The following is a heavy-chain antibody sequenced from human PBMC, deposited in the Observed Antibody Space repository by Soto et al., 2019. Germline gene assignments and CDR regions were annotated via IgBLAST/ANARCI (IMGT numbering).Heavy chain of an antibody. CDR3: AKDTEVQSTLANPYYFDY. J-gene: IGHJ4*02. V-gene: IGHV3-23*01. CDR2: ISGSGGST. Sequence: VGSLRLSCAASGFTFSSYAMSWVRQAPGKGLEWVSAISGSGGSTYYADSVKGRFTISRDNSKNTLYLQMNSLRAEDTAVYYCAKDTEVQSTLANPYYFDYWGQGTLVTVSS. CDR1: GFTFSSYA. D-gene: IGHD1-1*01.